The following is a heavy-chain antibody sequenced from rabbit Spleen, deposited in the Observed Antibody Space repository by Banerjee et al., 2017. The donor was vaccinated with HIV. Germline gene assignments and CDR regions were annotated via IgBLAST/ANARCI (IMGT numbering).Heavy chain of an antibody. V-gene: IGHV1S45*01. J-gene: IGHJ4*01. Sequence: QEQLVESGGGLVQPEGSLTLTCKASGFSFSDGDVMCWVRQAPGKGLEWIACINADTGKCVYASWATGRFTVSRTSSTTVTLQMTSLTAADTATYFCARDLPGAIGWNFNLWGQGTLVTVS. CDR2: INADTGKC. D-gene: IGHD3-1*01. CDR1: GFSFSDGDV. CDR3: ARDLPGAIGWNFNL.